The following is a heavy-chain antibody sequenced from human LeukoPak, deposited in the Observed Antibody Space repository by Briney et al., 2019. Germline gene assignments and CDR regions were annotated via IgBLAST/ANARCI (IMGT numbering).Heavy chain of an antibody. Sequence: ASVKVSCKASGYTFTSYYMHWVRQAPGQGLEWMGIINPSGGSTSYAQKFQGRVTMTRNTSISPAYMELSSLRSEDTAVYYCATPLFLRNDAFDIWGQGTMVTVSS. CDR1: GYTFTSYY. J-gene: IGHJ3*02. D-gene: IGHD1-14*01. CDR2: INPSGGST. V-gene: IGHV1-46*01. CDR3: ATPLFLRNDAFDI.